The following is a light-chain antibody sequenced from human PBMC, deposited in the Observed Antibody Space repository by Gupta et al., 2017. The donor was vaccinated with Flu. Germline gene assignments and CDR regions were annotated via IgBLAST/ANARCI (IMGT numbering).Light chain of an antibody. CDR1: QSLLHSNGYNY. J-gene: IGKJ3*01. CDR2: LVS. CDR3: MQTLEPRRT. V-gene: IGKV2-28*01. Sequence: DIVMTHSPLSLPVTPGEPASISCRSSQSLLHSNGYNYLNWYLQKPGQSPQLLLYLVSERASGVPDRFSGSRSGTDFTLKISRVEAEDFGIYYCMQTLEPRRTFGPGAKLDI.